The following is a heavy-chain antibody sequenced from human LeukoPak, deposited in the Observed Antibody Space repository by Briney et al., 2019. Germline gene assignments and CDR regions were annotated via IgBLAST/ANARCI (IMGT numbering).Heavy chain of an antibody. V-gene: IGHV3-74*01. CDR3: ARPSGDYGDYGGYFDS. J-gene: IGHJ4*02. Sequence: PGGSLRLSCVASGFTFSRYWMHWVRQAPGKELVWVSRISSDHSSTNYADSVKGRFTVSRDNAKNTLYLQMNNLRAEDTALYYCARPSGDYGDYGGYFDSRGQGTLVTVSS. CDR1: GFTFSRYW. CDR2: ISSDHSST. D-gene: IGHD4-17*01.